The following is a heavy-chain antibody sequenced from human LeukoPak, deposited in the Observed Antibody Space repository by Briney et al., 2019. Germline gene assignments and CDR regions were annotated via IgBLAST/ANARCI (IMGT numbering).Heavy chain of an antibody. V-gene: IGHV1-69*05. CDR1: GGTFSSYA. Sequence: SVKVSCKASGGTFSSYAISWVRQAPGQGLEWMGGIIPIFGTANYAQKFQGRVTITMDESTSTAYMELSSLRSEDTAVYYCARDNYAGANWFDPWGQGTLVTVSS. CDR2: IIPIFGTA. CDR3: ARDNYAGANWFDP. J-gene: IGHJ5*02. D-gene: IGHD1-7*01.